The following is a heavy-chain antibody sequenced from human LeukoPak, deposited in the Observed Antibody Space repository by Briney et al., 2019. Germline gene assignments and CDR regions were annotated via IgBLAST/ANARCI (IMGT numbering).Heavy chain of an antibody. V-gene: IGHV1-69*04. CDR3: ARDRGAMIVVVSHDAFDI. Sequence: ASVKVSCKASGGTFSSYAISWVRQAPGQGLEWMGRIIPILGIANYAQKFQGRVTITADKSTSTAYMELSSLRSEDTAVYYCARDRGAMIVVVSHDAFDIWGQGTMVTVSS. J-gene: IGHJ3*02. CDR1: GGTFSSYA. CDR2: IIPILGIA. D-gene: IGHD3-22*01.